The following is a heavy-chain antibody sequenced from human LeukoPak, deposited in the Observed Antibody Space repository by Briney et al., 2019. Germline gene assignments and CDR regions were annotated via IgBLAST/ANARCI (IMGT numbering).Heavy chain of an antibody. CDR2: INPSGGST. CDR1: GYTFTSYY. D-gene: IGHD4-17*01. Sequence: ASVKVSCKASGYTFTSYYMHWVRQAPGQGLEWMGIINPSGGSTSYAQKFQGRITMTRDTSTSTVYMELSSLRSEDSAVYYCARKAVTTADYWGQGTLVTVSS. CDR3: ARKAVTTADY. J-gene: IGHJ4*02. V-gene: IGHV1-46*01.